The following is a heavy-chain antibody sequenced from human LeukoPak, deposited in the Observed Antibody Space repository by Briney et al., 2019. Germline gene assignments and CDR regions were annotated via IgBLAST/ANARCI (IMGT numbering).Heavy chain of an antibody. CDR1: GFTFSSYA. D-gene: IGHD3-16*01. J-gene: IGHJ1*01. CDR3: ARPMTGVTGLWGYFQR. CDR2: ISYDGSNK. Sequence: GGSLRLSCAASGFTFSSYAMPWVRQAPGKGLEWVAVISYDGSNKYYADSVKGRFTISRDNSKNTLYLQMNSLRAEDTAVYYCARPMTGVTGLWGYFQRWGQGTLVTVSS. V-gene: IGHV3-30-3*01.